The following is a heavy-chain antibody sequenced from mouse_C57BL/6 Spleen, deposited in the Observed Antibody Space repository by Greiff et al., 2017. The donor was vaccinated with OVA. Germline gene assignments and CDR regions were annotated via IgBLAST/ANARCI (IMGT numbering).Heavy chain of an antibody. V-gene: IGHV1-52*01. CDR3: ARPLFPYGSLFAY. J-gene: IGHJ3*01. D-gene: IGHD1-1*01. CDR2: IDPSDSET. Sequence: QVQLQQPGAELVRPGSSVKLSCKASGYTFTSYWMHWVKQRPIQGLEWIGNIDPSDSETHYNQKFKDKATLTVDKSSSTAYMQLSRLTSEDSAVYYCARPLFPYGSLFAYWGQGTLVTVSA. CDR1: GYTFTSYW.